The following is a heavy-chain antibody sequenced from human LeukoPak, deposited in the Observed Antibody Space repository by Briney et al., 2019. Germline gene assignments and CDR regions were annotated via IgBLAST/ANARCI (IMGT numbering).Heavy chain of an antibody. CDR1: GFTFSSYA. D-gene: IGHD3-16*01. J-gene: IGHJ6*02. CDR3: VRVSGSIQIWPQPFGDGLDV. V-gene: IGHV3-23*01. Sequence: SGGSLRLSCAASGFTFSSYAMSWVRQAPGKGLEWVSAISGSGGSTYYADSVKGRCTMSRDNSKNTLHLQINSLRDEDTAAYHCVRVSGSIQIWPQPFGDGLDVWGQRTTVIVSS. CDR2: ISGSGGST.